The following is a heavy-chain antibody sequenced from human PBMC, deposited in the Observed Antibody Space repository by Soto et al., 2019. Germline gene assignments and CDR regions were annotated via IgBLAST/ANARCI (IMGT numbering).Heavy chain of an antibody. CDR2: IIPILGIA. Sequence: SLVKVSCKASGDNISSYTISWVRQAPGQGLEWMGRIIPILGIANYAQKFQGRVTITADKSTSTAYMELSSLRSEDTAVYYCASAPGSSSFLFDYWGQGTLVTVSS. CDR1: GDNISSYT. J-gene: IGHJ4*02. V-gene: IGHV1-69*02. CDR3: ASAPGSSSFLFDY. D-gene: IGHD6-13*01.